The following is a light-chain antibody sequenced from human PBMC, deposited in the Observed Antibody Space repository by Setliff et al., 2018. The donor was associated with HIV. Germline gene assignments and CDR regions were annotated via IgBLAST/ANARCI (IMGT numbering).Light chain of an antibody. CDR1: SSDFGGYNY. Sequence: QSVLAQPPSASGSPGQSVTISCTGTSSDFGGYNYVSWYQQHPGKAPKLMIYDVSKRPSGVPDRFSGSKSGNTASLTISGLQAEDEADYYCCSYAGSYKVFGTGTKVTVL. V-gene: IGLV2-11*01. CDR2: DVS. CDR3: CSYAGSYKV. J-gene: IGLJ1*01.